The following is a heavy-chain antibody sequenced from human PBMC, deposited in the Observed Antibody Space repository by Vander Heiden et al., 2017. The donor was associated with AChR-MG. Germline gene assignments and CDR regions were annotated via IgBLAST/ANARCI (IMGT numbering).Heavy chain of an antibody. CDR1: GYTFTGYY. Sequence: QVQLVQSGAEVKKPGASVKVSCKASGYTFTGYYMHWVRQAPGQGLEWMGWINPNSGGTNYAQKFQGWVTMPRDTSISTAYMELSRLRSDDTAVYYCARAPIANYYDSSGYYRGGYFDLWGRGTLVTVSS. CDR2: INPNSGGT. V-gene: IGHV1-2*04. J-gene: IGHJ2*01. D-gene: IGHD3-22*01. CDR3: ARAPIANYYDSSGYYRGGYFDL.